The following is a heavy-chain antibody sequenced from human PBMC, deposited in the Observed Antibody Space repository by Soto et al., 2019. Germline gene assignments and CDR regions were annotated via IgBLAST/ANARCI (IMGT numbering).Heavy chain of an antibody. J-gene: IGHJ6*02. V-gene: IGHV5-51*01. CDR1: GYSFSNFW. CDR3: ARSIAVTGTYFSGLDV. D-gene: IGHD6-19*01. CDR2: IYPGDLDT. Sequence: REALKISRKGSGYSFSNFWGAWVRPTPGKGLEWLGIIYPGDLDTRYTPSFQGHVIISADKSSSTVYLQWSSLKASDTAMYYCARSIAVTGTYFSGLDVWGQGTPVTVSS.